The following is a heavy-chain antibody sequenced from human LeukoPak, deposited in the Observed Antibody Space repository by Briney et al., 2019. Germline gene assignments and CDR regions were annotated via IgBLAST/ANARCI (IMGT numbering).Heavy chain of an antibody. CDR2: ISGSGGST. D-gene: IGHD6-19*01. J-gene: IGHJ4*02. CDR1: GFTFSSYA. CDR3: AKRGTSSGWYPYYFDY. V-gene: IGHV3-23*01. Sequence: GGSLRLSCAASGFTFSSYAMSWVRQAPGKGLEWVSAISGSGGSTYYADSVKGRFTISRDNSKNTLYLQMNSLRAEDTAVYYCAKRGTSSGWYPYYFDYWGQGTLATVSS.